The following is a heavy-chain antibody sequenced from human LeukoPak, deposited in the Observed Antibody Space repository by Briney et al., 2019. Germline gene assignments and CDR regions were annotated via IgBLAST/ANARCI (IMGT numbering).Heavy chain of an antibody. D-gene: IGHD3-10*01. CDR3: AKDVRVGGYYGSGSYFDY. J-gene: IGHJ4*02. V-gene: IGHV3-23*01. Sequence: PGGSLRLSCAASGFTFSSYAMSWVRQAPGKGLEWVSIISASGGSTYYADSVKGRFTISRDKSKNYLQMNSLRGDDTAIYYCAKDVRVGGYYGSGSYFDYWGQGTLVTVSS. CDR1: GFTFSSYA. CDR2: ISASGGST.